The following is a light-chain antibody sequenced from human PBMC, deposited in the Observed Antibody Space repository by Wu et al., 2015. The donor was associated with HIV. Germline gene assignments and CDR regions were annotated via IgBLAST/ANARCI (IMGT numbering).Light chain of an antibody. V-gene: IGKV1-5*03. J-gene: IGKJ2*03. Sequence: DIQMTQSPSTLSASVGDRVTITCRASHSINSWLAWYQQRPGKAPNLLIYQASTLQSGVPSRFSGSGSGTEFTLTVSGLQPDDFATYYCQQYNSFPYSFGQGTNLEIK. CDR3: QQYNSFPYS. CDR1: HSINSW. CDR2: QAS.